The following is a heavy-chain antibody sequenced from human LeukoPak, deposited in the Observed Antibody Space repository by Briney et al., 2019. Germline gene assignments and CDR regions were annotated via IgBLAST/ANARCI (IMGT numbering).Heavy chain of an antibody. CDR2: IYPGDSDT. Sequence: GESLKISCMGSGYSFTSYWIGWVRQMPGKGLEWMGIIYPGDSDTRYSPSFQGQVTISADKSISTAYLQWSSLKASDTAMYYCASSVGGAAAGTYYFDYWGQGTLVTVSS. J-gene: IGHJ4*02. CDR3: ASSVGGAAAGTYYFDY. CDR1: GYSFTSYW. D-gene: IGHD6-13*01. V-gene: IGHV5-51*01.